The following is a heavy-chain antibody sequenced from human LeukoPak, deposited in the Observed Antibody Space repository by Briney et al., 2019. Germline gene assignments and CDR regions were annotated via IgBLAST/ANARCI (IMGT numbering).Heavy chain of an antibody. V-gene: IGHV4-39*02. Sequence: SETLSLTCAVSGGSITSTNYYWGWIRQPPGKGLEWIGSIYYSGNTYYNPSLKSRVTLSVDTSKNHFSLKLNSVTAADTAVYYCARSPEERRNAFDIWGQGTMVTVSS. CDR2: IYYSGNT. J-gene: IGHJ3*02. CDR3: ARSPEERRNAFDI. CDR1: GGSITSTNYY.